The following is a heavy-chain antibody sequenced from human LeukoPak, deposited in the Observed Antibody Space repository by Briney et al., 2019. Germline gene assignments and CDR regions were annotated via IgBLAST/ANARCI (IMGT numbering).Heavy chain of an antibody. V-gene: IGHV3-23*01. D-gene: IGHD6-13*01. CDR3: ARKSTAARLDDY. J-gene: IGHJ4*02. CDR2: ISGSGGST. CDR1: GFTFSSYA. Sequence: GGSLRLSCAASGFTFSSYAMSWVRQAPGKGLEWVSAISGSGGSTYYADSVKGRFTFSRDNSKNTLYLQMNSLRAEDTAVYYCARKSTAARLDDYWGQGTLVTVSS.